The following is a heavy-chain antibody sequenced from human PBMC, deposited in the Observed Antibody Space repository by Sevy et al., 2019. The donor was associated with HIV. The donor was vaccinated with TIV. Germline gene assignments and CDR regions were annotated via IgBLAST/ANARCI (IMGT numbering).Heavy chain of an antibody. V-gene: IGHV3-49*04. Sequence: GGSLRLSCTASGFTFGDYAMSWVRQAPGKGLEWVGFIRSIPYGGTSDYAASVKGGFTISRDDSKSVAYLHMKNLKTEDTAVYYCTRDKLRFFEGAAFDIWGQGTVVTVSS. J-gene: IGHJ3*02. CDR2: IRSIPYGGTS. D-gene: IGHD3-3*01. CDR1: GFTFGDYA. CDR3: TRDKLRFFEGAAFDI.